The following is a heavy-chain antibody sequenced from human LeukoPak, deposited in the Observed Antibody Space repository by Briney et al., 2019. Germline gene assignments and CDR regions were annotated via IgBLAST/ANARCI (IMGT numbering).Heavy chain of an antibody. D-gene: IGHD5-12*01. V-gene: IGHV1-46*01. Sequence: GASVKVSCKASGYSFTSHYMHWVRQAPGQGLEWMGLINPRGTATRYAESFQGRLTLTRDMSTSTVYMELSSLRSEDTAVYYCARVSGGWTYYFDYWGQGTLVTVSS. CDR1: GYSFTSHY. CDR2: INPRGTAT. J-gene: IGHJ4*02. CDR3: ARVSGGWTYYFDY.